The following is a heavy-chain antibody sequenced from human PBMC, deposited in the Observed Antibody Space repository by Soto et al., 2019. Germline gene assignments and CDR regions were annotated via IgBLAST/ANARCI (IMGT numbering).Heavy chain of an antibody. J-gene: IGHJ4*02. D-gene: IGHD2-2*01. CDR2: IYYSGST. CDR3: ARAGCISTSCSSWYTNFDY. CDR1: GGSVSSGSYY. Sequence: QVQLQESGPGLVKPSETLSLTCTVSGGSVSSGSYYWSWIRQPPGKGLEWIGYIYYSGSTRYNPSLNVRATISVDTSNNQFSLKLSSVTAADTAVYYCARAGCISTSCSSWYTNFDYWGQGTLVTVSS. V-gene: IGHV4-61*01.